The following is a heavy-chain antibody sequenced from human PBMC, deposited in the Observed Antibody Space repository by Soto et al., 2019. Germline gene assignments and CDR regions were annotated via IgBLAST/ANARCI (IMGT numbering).Heavy chain of an antibody. V-gene: IGHV3-21*01. J-gene: IGHJ4*02. CDR3: AREVSKYSGYDFDY. D-gene: IGHD5-12*01. CDR2: ISSSSSYI. Sequence: EVQLVESGGGLVKPGGSLRLSCAASGFTFSSYSMNWVRQAPGKGLEWVSSISSSSSYIYYADSVKGRFTISRDNAKNSLYPQMNSRRAEDTAVYYCAREVSKYSGYDFDYWGQGTLVTVSS. CDR1: GFTFSSYS.